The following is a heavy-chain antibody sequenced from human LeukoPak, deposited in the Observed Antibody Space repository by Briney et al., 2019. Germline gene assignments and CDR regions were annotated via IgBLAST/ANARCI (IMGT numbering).Heavy chain of an antibody. J-gene: IGHJ3*02. CDR2: INHSGST. CDR1: GGSFSGYY. V-gene: IGHV4-34*01. CDR3: SRISYCTNGVCYASAFDI. Sequence: SETLSLTCAVYGGSFSGYYWSWIRQPPGNGLDWIGEINHSGSTNYNPSLKSRVTISVDTSKNQFSLKLSSVTAADTAVYYGSRISYCTNGVCYASAFDIWGQGTMVTASS. D-gene: IGHD2-8*01.